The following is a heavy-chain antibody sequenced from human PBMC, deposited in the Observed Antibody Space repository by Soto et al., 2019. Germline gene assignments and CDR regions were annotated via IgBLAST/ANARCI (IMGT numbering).Heavy chain of an antibody. CDR1: GDSLSSNS. CDR2: TYYRSKWYN. J-gene: IGHJ3*02. D-gene: IGHD3-22*01. CDR3: ARGVAMIVVVNSLDFEAFDI. V-gene: IGHV6-1*01. Sequence: PSQTLSLTCAISGDSLSSNSWNWIRQSPSRGLEWLGRTYYRSKWYNDYAISVKSRITINPDTSRTQFSLQLNSATPEDTAVYYCARGVAMIVVVNSLDFEAFDIWGQGTMVTVSS.